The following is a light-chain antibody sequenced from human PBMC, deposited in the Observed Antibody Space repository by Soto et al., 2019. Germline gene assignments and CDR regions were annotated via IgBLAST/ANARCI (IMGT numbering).Light chain of an antibody. Sequence: DIQLTQSPSFLSASIGDRVTCTCRASQGISTFLAWYQHTPGKAPKLLIYAASTLQSGVPSRFSGSGSGREFPLTISSLQPEDCATYYCPQLSGYPWTFVQVTKVEIK. CDR3: PQLSGYPWT. CDR2: AAS. CDR1: QGISTF. V-gene: IGKV1-9*01. J-gene: IGKJ1*01.